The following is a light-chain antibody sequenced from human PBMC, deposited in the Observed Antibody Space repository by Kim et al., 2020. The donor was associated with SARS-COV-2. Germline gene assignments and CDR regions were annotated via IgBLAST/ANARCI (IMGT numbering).Light chain of an antibody. CDR3: SAWDSSLSAVV. J-gene: IGLJ2*01. CDR1: SNNVGNQG. CDR2: RNN. V-gene: IGLV10-54*01. Sequence: QAGLTQPPPVSKGLRQPATLTCTGNSNNVGNQGAAWLQQHQGHPPKLLSYRNNNRPSGISERLSASRSGNTASLTITGLQPEDEADYYCSAWDSSLSAVVFGGGTQLTVL.